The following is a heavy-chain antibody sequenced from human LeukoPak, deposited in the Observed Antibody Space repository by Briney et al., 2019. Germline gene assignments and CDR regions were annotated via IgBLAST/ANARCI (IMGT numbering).Heavy chain of an antibody. D-gene: IGHD2-2*03. CDR3: ARDGSHYFDY. CDR1: GGSISSGGYY. J-gene: IGHJ4*02. CDR2: IYYSGGT. Sequence: SQTLSLTCTVSGGSISSGGYYWSWIRQHPGKGLEWIGYIYYSGGTYYNPSLKSRVTISVDTSKNQFSLKLSSVTAADTAVYYCARDGSHYFDYWGREPWSPSPQ. V-gene: IGHV4-31*03.